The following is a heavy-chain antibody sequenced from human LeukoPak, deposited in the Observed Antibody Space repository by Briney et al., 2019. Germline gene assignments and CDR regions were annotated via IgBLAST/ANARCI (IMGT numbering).Heavy chain of an antibody. CDR2: ISYDGSNK. J-gene: IGHJ4*02. CDR1: GFTFSSYA. V-gene: IGHV3-30-3*01. Sequence: GGSLRLSCAASGFTFSSYAMHWVRQAPGKGLEWVAVISYDGSNKYYADSVKGRFTISRGNSKNTLYLQMNSLRAEDTAVYYCARDLVVVPAASSYWGQGTLVTVSS. CDR3: ARDLVVVPAASSY. D-gene: IGHD2-2*01.